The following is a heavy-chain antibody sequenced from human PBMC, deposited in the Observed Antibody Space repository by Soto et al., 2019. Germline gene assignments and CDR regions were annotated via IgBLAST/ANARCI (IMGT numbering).Heavy chain of an antibody. V-gene: IGHV6-1*01. CDR3: VGTTSLQWYYMDV. D-gene: IGHD1-7*01. J-gene: IGHJ6*03. CDR2: TYYRSRWYN. CDR1: GDSVSSNSAA. Sequence: PSQTLSITCAISGDSVSSNSAAWNWIRRSPSGGLEWLGRTYYRSRWYNDYAVSVRSRITINPDTSKNQFSLHLNSVTPEDTAVYYCVGTTSLQWYYMDVWGKGTTVTVSS.